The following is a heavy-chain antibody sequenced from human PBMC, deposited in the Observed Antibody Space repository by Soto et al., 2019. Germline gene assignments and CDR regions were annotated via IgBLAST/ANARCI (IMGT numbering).Heavy chain of an antibody. J-gene: IGHJ5*02. CDR3: ARATRIAALNGENWFDP. CDR1: GYTFTGYY. V-gene: IGHV1-2*04. CDR2: INPNSGGT. Sequence: ASVKVSCKASGYTFTGYYMHWVRQAPGQGLEWMGWINPNSGGTNYAQKFQGWVTMTRDTSISTAYMELSRLRSDDTAVYYCARATRIAALNGENWFDPWGQGTLVTVSS. D-gene: IGHD6-6*01.